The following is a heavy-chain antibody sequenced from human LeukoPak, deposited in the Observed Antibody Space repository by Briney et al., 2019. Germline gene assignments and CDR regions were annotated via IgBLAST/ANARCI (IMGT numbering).Heavy chain of an antibody. CDR3: ARDGPKLIAARHNYYYYMDV. CDR2: INPNSGGT. V-gene: IGHV1-2*02. D-gene: IGHD6-6*01. CDR1: GYTFTGDY. Sequence: ASVKVSCKASGYTFTGDYMHWVRQAPGQGLEWMGWINPNSGGTNYAQKFQGRVTMTRDTSISTAYMELSRLRSDDTAAYYCARDGPKLIAARHNYYYYMDVWGKGTTVTVSS. J-gene: IGHJ6*03.